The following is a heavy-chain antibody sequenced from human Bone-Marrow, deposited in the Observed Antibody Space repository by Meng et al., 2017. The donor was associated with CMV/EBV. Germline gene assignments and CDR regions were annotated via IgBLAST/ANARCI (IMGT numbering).Heavy chain of an antibody. J-gene: IGHJ5*02. CDR1: GGSISSFY. Sequence: LSLTCTVSGGSISSFYWRWIRQPAGKGLEWIGRIYTSGSTNYNPSLQSRVTMSVDTSKNHFSLKLTSVTAADTAVYYCAKGRAWFDPWGQGTLVTVSS. CDR2: IYTSGST. CDR3: AKGRAWFDP. V-gene: IGHV4-4*07.